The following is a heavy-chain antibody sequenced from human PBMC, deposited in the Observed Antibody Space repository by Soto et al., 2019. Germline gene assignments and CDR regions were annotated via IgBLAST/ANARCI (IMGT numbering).Heavy chain of an antibody. V-gene: IGHV3-23*01. CDR3: AHPRGYGVFDAVDI. D-gene: IGHD4-17*01. J-gene: IGHJ3*02. Sequence: LRLSCAASGFIFSAYAMNWVRQAPGKGLEWVSAISSSGGSTYYAESVRGRFTISRDNSINTLYLQMSSLRTEDTAVYYCAHPRGYGVFDAVDIWGQGTMVTVSS. CDR1: GFIFSAYA. CDR2: ISSSGGST.